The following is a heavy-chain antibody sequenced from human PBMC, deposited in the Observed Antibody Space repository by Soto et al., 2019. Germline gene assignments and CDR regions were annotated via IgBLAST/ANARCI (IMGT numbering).Heavy chain of an antibody. CDR2: IYYSGST. D-gene: IGHD6-19*01. CDR3: ARPRAGKSYYYMDV. Sequence: SETLSLTCNVSGGSISSYYWSWIRQPPGKGLEWIGYIYYSGSTNYNPSLKSRVTISVDTSKNQFSLKLSSVTAADTAVYYCARPRAGKSYYYMDVWGKGTTVTVSS. CDR1: GGSISSYY. J-gene: IGHJ6*03. V-gene: IGHV4-59*08.